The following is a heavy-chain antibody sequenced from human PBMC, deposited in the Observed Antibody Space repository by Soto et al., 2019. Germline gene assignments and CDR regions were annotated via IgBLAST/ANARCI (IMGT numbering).Heavy chain of an antibody. J-gene: IGHJ4*02. CDR3: TTPPTTVTTDD. CDR2: IKSKTDGGTT. CDR1: GFTFSNDW. V-gene: IGHV3-15*01. Sequence: GGSLRLSCAASGFTFSNDWMSWVRQAPGKGLEWVGRIKSKTDGGTTDYAAPVKGRFTISRDDSKNTLYLQMNSLKTEDKAVYYCTTPPTTVTTDDWGQGTLVTVSS. D-gene: IGHD4-17*01.